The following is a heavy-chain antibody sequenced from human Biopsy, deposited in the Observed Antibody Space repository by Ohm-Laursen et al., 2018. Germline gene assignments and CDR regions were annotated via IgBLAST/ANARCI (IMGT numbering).Heavy chain of an antibody. D-gene: IGHD2-21*01. V-gene: IGHV3-9*01. CDR1: GFTFQDHA. Sequence: SLRLSCTAFGFTFQDHAMHWVRQAPGKGLEWASGISWNSGSINYAVSVQGRFTISRDNAKNSLYLQMNSLRVEDTALYFCARLGELHGLWYFDFWGQGALVTVSS. J-gene: IGHJ4*02. CDR2: ISWNSGSI. CDR3: ARLGELHGLWYFDF.